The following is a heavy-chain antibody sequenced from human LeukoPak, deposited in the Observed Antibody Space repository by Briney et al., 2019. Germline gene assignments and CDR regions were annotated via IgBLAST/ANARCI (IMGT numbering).Heavy chain of an antibody. CDR3: ASRRRFGDFHC. V-gene: IGHV4-39*06. J-gene: IGHJ4*02. CDR1: GGPLSSRRDY. CDR2: TYYSGST. D-gene: IGHD3-10*01. Sequence: DTLSLLCTLSGGPLSSRRDYWRWIPRPPGKGLEWIERTYYSGSTYYNPSLKSRVTISVDTSKKQFDLKVSSVAAADAAVYYCASRRRFGDFHCWGEGILSLSP.